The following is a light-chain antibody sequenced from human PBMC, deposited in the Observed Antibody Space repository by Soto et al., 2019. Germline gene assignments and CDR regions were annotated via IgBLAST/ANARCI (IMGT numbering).Light chain of an antibody. V-gene: IGKV3-20*01. CDR1: QSVSSSY. J-gene: IGKJ2*01. CDR2: GAS. Sequence: EIVLTQSPGTLSLSPGERATLSCRASQSVSSSYLAWYQQKPGQAPRLLIYGASSRATGIPDRFSGSGSGRDFTLTISRLEPEDFAVYYCQQDGSSPPTFGQGTKLEIK. CDR3: QQDGSSPPT.